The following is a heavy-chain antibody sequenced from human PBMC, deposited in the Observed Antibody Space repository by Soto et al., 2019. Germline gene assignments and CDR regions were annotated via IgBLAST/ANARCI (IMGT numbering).Heavy chain of an antibody. D-gene: IGHD2-21*02. CDR3: AHRALGTVSDAFDI. V-gene: IGHV2-5*01. Sequence: GVTRGSPTRLLTLTYAFGGFSVSTGVVGGGWVGQPPGKSLEWLALIFWNDDKRYSRSLKSRLTITKDTSKNQVALTMNNMDPGDTATYSCAHRALGTVSDAFDIWGQGTTVTVSS. CDR1: GFSVSTGVVG. CDR2: IFWNDDK. J-gene: IGHJ3*02.